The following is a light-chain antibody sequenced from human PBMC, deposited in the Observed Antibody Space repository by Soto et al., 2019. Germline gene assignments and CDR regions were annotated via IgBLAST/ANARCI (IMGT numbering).Light chain of an antibody. CDR1: QSVTSK. CDR3: QQYNNWPPLT. Sequence: EIVMTQSPATLSVSPGERATLSCRASQSVTSKLAWYQQKPGQAPRLLIYGASTRATGIPARFSGSGSGTEFTLPISNLQSEDFAVYYCQQYNNWPPLTFGGGTKVEIK. CDR2: GAS. V-gene: IGKV3-15*01. J-gene: IGKJ4*01.